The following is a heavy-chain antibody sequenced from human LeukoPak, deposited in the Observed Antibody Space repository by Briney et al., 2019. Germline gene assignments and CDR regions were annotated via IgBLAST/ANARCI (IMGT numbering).Heavy chain of an antibody. V-gene: IGHV3-21*01. CDR1: GFTFSSYT. D-gene: IGHD3-22*01. CDR3: ARDSLYDSSDYDAFDI. CDR2: FSGSTGYT. J-gene: IGHJ3*02. Sequence: GGSLRLSCAASGFTFSSYTMNWVRQAPGKGLEWVSSFSGSTGYTYYADSVKGRFTISRDNAKNSLYLQMNSLRAEDTAVYYCARDSLYDSSDYDAFDIWGQGTMVTVSS.